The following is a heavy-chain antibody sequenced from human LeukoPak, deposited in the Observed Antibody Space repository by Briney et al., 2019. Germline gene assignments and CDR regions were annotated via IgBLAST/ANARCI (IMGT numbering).Heavy chain of an antibody. Sequence: SQTLSLTCTVSGGPISSGSYYWNWIRQPAGKGLEWIGRIYTSGSTNYNPSLKSRVTVSVDTSKNQFSLKLSSVTAADTAVYYCARTTEGGYTYGYFYYYYMDVWGKGTTVTISS. CDR1: GGPISSGSYY. D-gene: IGHD5-18*01. J-gene: IGHJ6*03. CDR2: IYTSGST. CDR3: ARTTEGGYTYGYFYYYYMDV. V-gene: IGHV4-61*02.